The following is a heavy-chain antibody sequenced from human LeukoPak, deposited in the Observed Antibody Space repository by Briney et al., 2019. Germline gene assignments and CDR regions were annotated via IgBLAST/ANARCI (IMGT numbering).Heavy chain of an antibody. CDR1: GYTVTGYY. Sequence: GSSVKVSCKASGYTVTGYYMHWVRQAPGQGLEWMGWINPNSGGTNYAQKFQGRVTMTRDTSISTAYMELSRLRSDDTAVYYCARVFYDSSDEYFQHWGQGTLVTVSS. J-gene: IGHJ1*01. CDR2: INPNSGGT. CDR3: ARVFYDSSDEYFQH. D-gene: IGHD3-22*01. V-gene: IGHV1-2*02.